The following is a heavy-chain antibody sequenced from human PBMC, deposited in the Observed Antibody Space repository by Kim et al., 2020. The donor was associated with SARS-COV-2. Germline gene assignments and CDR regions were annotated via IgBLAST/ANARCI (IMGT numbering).Heavy chain of an antibody. J-gene: IGHJ2*01. CDR3: VKTIGWGSLDWIFGL. CDR2: IDPVSGNT. CDR1: GYTFTSYH. D-gene: IGHD7-27*01. V-gene: IGHV1-8*01. Sequence: ASVKVSCKASGYTFTSYHINWVRQAAGQGLEWMGWIDPVSGNTGYAQKVQGRVTMTSDTSISTAYMELSSLRYEDTAVYFCVKTIGWGSLDWIFGLWGRGTLITVSS.